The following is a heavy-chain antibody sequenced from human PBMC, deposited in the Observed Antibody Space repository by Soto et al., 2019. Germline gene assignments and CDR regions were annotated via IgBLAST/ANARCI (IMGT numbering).Heavy chain of an antibody. D-gene: IGHD2-21*02. Sequence: QVQLVQSGAEEKKPGASVKVSCKASGYTFTSYAMHCVRHAPGQRLEWMGWINAGNGNTKYSQKFQGRVTITRDTSASTAYMELSSLRSEDTAVYYCARSIVVVTALDYWGQGTLVTVSS. J-gene: IGHJ4*02. CDR2: INAGNGNT. V-gene: IGHV1-3*05. CDR1: GYTFTSYA. CDR3: ARSIVVVTALDY.